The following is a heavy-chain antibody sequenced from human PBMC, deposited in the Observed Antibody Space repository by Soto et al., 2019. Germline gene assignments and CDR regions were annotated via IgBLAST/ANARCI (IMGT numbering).Heavy chain of an antibody. J-gene: IGHJ4*02. V-gene: IGHV3-53*01. Sequence: EVQLVESGGGLIQPGGSLRLSCAVSGFTVSNNYMSWVRQAPGKGLEGVSVIYSGGYTAYGDSVKGRFTISRDNSKNTLNFQKNSRGAEDRAVFYWAPRPGGGGYWGQGTLVTVSS. CDR1: GFTVSNNY. CDR3: APRPGGGGY. D-gene: IGHD3-10*01. CDR2: IYSGGYT.